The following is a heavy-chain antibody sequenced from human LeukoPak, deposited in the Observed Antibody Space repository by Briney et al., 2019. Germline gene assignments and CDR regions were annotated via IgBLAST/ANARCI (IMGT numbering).Heavy chain of an antibody. D-gene: IGHD6-19*01. CDR2: IIPIFGTA. Sequence: GASVKVSCKASGGTLSSYAISWVRQAPGQGLEWMGGIIPIFGTANYAQKFQGRVTITADESTSTAYMELSSLRSEDKAVYYCARESEQWLGFDYWGQGTLVTVSS. J-gene: IGHJ4*02. CDR1: GGTLSSYA. CDR3: ARESEQWLGFDY. V-gene: IGHV1-69*13.